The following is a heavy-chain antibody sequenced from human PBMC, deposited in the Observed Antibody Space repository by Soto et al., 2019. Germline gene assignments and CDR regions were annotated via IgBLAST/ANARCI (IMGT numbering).Heavy chain of an antibody. D-gene: IGHD2-2*01. CDR3: ARDIKGFCISTSCHPGFDP. CDR1: GGTSRTND. V-gene: IGHV3-33*01. J-gene: IGHJ5*02. Sequence: GRSWRHSYAASGGTSRTNDMHGGRLLLWKGLEWVVVIWYDGSNKYYADSVKGRFTISRVNSKNTLYLQMNSLRAEDTAVYYCARDIKGFCISTSCHPGFDPWGQGT. CDR2: IWYDGSNK.